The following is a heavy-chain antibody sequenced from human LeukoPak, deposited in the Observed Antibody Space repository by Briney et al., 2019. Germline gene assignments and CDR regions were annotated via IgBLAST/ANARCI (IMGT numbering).Heavy chain of an antibody. V-gene: IGHV6-1*01. Sequence: SQTLSLTCALSGDSVSSINGAWNWIRQSPSRGLEWLGRTYYRSKGYNDYAVSVQGRITINPDTSKNKFSLQLNSVTPEDTAVYYCARNEGGSGWYKFAFWGRGTLVTVSS. J-gene: IGHJ4*02. CDR2: TYYRSKGYN. D-gene: IGHD6-19*01. CDR3: ARNEGGSGWYKFAF. CDR1: GDSVSSINGA.